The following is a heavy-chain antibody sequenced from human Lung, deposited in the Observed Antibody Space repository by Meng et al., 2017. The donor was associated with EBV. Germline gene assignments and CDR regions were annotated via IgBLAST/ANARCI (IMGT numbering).Heavy chain of an antibody. CDR2: IIPILGKA. CDR3: ARLNDGDYEIYYCDS. J-gene: IGHJ4*02. CDR1: GGSFDSYT. V-gene: IGHV1-69*02. Sequence: QVQLVQSGAEVKEPGSSVKFSCRASGGSFDSYTITWVRQAPGQGLEWMGKIIPILGKADSAQKFKGRVTITADKSAGTAYMELNSLRSEDTAVYYCARLNDGDYEIYYCDSWGQGTLGTVS. D-gene: IGHD4-17*01.